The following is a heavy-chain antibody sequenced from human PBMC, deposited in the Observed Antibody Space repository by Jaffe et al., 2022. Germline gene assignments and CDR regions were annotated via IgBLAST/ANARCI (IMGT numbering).Heavy chain of an antibody. CDR2: IGPGERSDT. CDR1: GFSFSRSP. CDR3: AGDMGGLGDS. Sequence: EVQLVESGGGLVQIGGSLRLSCAASGFSFSRSPMHWVRQAPGKGLLWVSRIGPGERSDTTYADAVKGRFIISRDNAKNTLYLDMKSLGADDTAVYYCAGDMGGLGDSWGQGTVVTVSS. J-gene: IGHJ5*01. V-gene: IGHV3-74*01. D-gene: IGHD3-16*01.